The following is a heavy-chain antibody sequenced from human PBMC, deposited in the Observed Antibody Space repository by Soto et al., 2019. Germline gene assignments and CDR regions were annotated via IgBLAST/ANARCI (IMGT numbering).Heavy chain of an antibody. V-gene: IGHV1-69*12. Sequence: QVQLVQSGAEVKEPGSSVNVSCKTSGGTFGNTAVTWVRQVPGQGLECIGGIVPMFGTANYAQKFRGRVMITADESTSTAYMDLTSLRSDDTAISYCARDGDPGYSFWSGPVGGGRFDPWGQGTLVTVSS. CDR2: IVPMFGTA. CDR1: GGTFGNTA. D-gene: IGHD3-3*01. CDR3: ARDGDPGYSFWSGPVGGGRFDP. J-gene: IGHJ5*02.